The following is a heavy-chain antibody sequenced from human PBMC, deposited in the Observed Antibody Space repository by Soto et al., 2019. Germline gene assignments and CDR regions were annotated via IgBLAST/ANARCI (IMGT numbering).Heavy chain of an antibody. CDR3: ARRVGASYSFAS. CDR2: ISAYNGNT. J-gene: IGHJ4*02. CDR1: GYTFTSYG. V-gene: IGHV1-18*01. D-gene: IGHD1-26*01. Sequence: QVQLVQSGAEVKKPGASVKVSCKASGYTFTSYGISWVRQAPGQGLEWMGWISAYNGNTNYAQMLQGRVAMTTDAPASTGYLELRTLRADDPAVYDSARRVGASYSFASWRQGTLVTVSS.